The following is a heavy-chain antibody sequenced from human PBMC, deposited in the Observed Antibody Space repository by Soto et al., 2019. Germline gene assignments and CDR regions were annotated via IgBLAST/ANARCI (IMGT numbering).Heavy chain of an antibody. Sequence: EVQLVESGGGLVKPGGSLRLSCAGSGFTFSSYSMNWVRLAPGKGLEWVSSISSRSGYIYYADSIRGRFTISRDNAKNSMYLQMSSLRAEDTAVYYCAKGTGVFLRSDGFDIWGQGTMVTVSS. V-gene: IGHV3-21*06. J-gene: IGHJ3*02. D-gene: IGHD4-17*01. CDR1: GFTFSSYS. CDR2: ISSRSGYI. CDR3: AKGTGVFLRSDGFDI.